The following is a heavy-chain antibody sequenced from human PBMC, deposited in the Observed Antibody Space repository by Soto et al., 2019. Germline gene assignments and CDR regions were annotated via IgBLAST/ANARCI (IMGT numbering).Heavy chain of an antibody. Sequence: ASVKVSCKASGYTFTSYGISWVRQAPGQGLEWMGWISAYNGNTNYAQKLQGRVTMTTDTSTSTGYMELRSLRSDATAVYYCARGPVRRITMIVVVPNAFDIWGQGTMVTVSS. D-gene: IGHD3-22*01. CDR3: ARGPVRRITMIVVVPNAFDI. J-gene: IGHJ3*02. V-gene: IGHV1-18*01. CDR2: ISAYNGNT. CDR1: GYTFTSYG.